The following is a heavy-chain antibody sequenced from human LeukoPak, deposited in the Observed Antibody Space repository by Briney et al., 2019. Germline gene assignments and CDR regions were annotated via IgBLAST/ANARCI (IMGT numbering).Heavy chain of an antibody. CDR2: INHSGST. CDR1: GGSFSGYY. J-gene: IGHJ2*01. CDR3: ARGRISSG. Sequence: SETLSLTCAVYGGSFSGYYWSWIRQPPGKGLEWIGEINHSGSTNYNPSLKSRFTISVDPSKNQFSLKLSSVTAADTAVYYCARGRISSGWGRGTLVTVSS. V-gene: IGHV4-34*01. D-gene: IGHD3-3*02.